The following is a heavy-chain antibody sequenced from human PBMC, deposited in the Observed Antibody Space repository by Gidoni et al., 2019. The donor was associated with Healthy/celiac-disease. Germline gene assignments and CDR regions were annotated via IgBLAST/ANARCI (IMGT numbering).Heavy chain of an antibody. CDR2: INHSGST. J-gene: IGHJ1*01. Sequence: QVQLQQWGAGLLKPSETLSLTCAVYGGSFSGYYWSWIRQPPGKGLEWIGEINHSGSTNYNPSLKSRVTISVDTSKNQFSLKLSSVTAADTAVYYCARPYSSSPRRGYFQHWGQGTLVTVSS. CDR3: ARPYSSSPRRGYFQH. D-gene: IGHD6-13*01. V-gene: IGHV4-34*01. CDR1: GGSFSGYY.